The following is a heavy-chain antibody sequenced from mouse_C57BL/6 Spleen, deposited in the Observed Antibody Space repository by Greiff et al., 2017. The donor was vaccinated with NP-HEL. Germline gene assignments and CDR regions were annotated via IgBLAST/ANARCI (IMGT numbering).Heavy chain of an antibody. V-gene: IGHV1-15*01. J-gene: IGHJ4*01. CDR2: IDPETGGT. D-gene: IGHD3-2*02. CDR1: GHTFTDYE. CDR3: TSEAAQERGAMDY. Sequence: VQLQQSGAELVRPGASVTLSCKASGHTFTDYEMHWVKQTPVHGLEWIGAIDPETGGTAYNQKFKGKAKLTADKSSSTAYMELRSLTSEDSAVYYCTSEAAQERGAMDYWGQGTSVTVSS.